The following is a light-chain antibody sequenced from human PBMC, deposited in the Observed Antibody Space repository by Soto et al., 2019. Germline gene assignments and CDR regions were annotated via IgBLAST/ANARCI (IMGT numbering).Light chain of an antibody. J-gene: IGKJ1*01. CDR1: QNIYETY. CDR2: AAS. CDR3: QHYNTYSGT. Sequence: DIQMTQSPSSVSASVGDRVTITCRASQNIYETYVNWYQQKPGKAPKRLIYAASSLQSGVPSRFSGSGSGTEFTLTISSLQPDDFATYYCQHYNTYSGTFGQGTKVDIK. V-gene: IGKV1-16*01.